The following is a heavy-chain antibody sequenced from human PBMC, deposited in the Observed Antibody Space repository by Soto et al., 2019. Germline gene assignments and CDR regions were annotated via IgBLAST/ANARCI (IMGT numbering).Heavy chain of an antibody. CDR1: GFTFSSYA. CDR3: EKDRDGAAAGPTKFYGMDV. D-gene: IGHD6-13*01. V-gene: IGHV3-23*01. CDR2: ISGSGDST. J-gene: IGHJ6*02. Sequence: EVQLLESGGGLVQPGGSLRLSCAASGFTFSSYAMSWVRQAPGKGLEWVSVISGSGDSTYYADSVRGRFTISRDNSKNTLYLQMNSLRAEDTAVYSCEKDRDGAAAGPTKFYGMDVWGQGTTVTVSS.